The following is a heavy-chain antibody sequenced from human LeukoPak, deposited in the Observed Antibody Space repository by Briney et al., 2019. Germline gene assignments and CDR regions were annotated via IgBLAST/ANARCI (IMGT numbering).Heavy chain of an antibody. CDR2: IKQDGSEK. J-gene: IGHJ4*02. V-gene: IGHV3-7*03. CDR1: EFTFSTYW. CDR3: AKTGYCSGGNCLYFDN. Sequence: PGGSLRLSCSASEFTFSTYWMSWVRQAPGKGLEWVANIKQDGSEKYYVDSVKGRFTISRDNAKNSLYLQMNSLRAEDTALYYCAKTGYCSGGNCLYFDNWGQGTLVTVSS. D-gene: IGHD2-15*01.